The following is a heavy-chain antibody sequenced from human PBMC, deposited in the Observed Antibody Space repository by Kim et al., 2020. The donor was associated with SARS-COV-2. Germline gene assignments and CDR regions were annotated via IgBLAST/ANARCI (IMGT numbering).Heavy chain of an antibody. J-gene: IGHJ4*02. V-gene: IGHV1-46*01. CDR3: ARDQKRITMVRGVPYY. Sequence: ASVKVSCKASGYTFTSYYMHWVRQAPGQGLEWMGIINPSGGSTSYAQKFQGRVTMTRDTSTSTVYMELSSLRSEDTAVYYCARDQKRITMVRGVPYYWGQGTLVTVSS. CDR1: GYTFTSYY. D-gene: IGHD3-10*01. CDR2: INPSGGST.